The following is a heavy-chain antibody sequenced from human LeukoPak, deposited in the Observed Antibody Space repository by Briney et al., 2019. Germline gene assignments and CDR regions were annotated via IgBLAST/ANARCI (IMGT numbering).Heavy chain of an antibody. D-gene: IGHD1-14*01. V-gene: IGHV1-46*01. CDR2: INPSGGST. CDR3: ARDRESITGPAKSNQIDY. Sequence: ASVKVSCKASGYTFTSYYMHWVRQAPGQGLEWMGIINPSGGSTSYAQKFQGRVTMTRDMSTSTVYMELSSLRSEDTAVYYCARDRESITGPAKSNQIDYWGQGTLVTVSS. CDR1: GYTFTSYY. J-gene: IGHJ4*02.